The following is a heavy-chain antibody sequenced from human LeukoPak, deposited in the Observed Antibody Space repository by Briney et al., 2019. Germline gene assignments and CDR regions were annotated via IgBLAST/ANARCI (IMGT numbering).Heavy chain of an antibody. J-gene: IGHJ5*02. Sequence: GASVKVSCKASGYTFTSYGISWVRQAPGQGLEWMGWISAYNGNTNYAQKLQDRVTMTTDTSTSTAYMELRSLRSDDTAVYYCAREIPYCSGGSCYGRGFDPWGQGTLVTVSS. CDR2: ISAYNGNT. D-gene: IGHD2-15*01. CDR1: GYTFTSYG. CDR3: AREIPYCSGGSCYGRGFDP. V-gene: IGHV1-18*01.